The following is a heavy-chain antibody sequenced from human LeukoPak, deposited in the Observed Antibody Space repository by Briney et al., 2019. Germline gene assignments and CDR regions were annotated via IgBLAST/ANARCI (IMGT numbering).Heavy chain of an antibody. CDR2: MNDSGST. J-gene: IGHJ4*02. V-gene: IGHV4-59*08. CDR1: GGSISSYY. D-gene: IGHD6-19*01. CDR3: ARHSSGSGGAFQY. Sequence: SETLSLTCTVSGGSISSYYWSWIRQPPGKGLEWIGYMNDSGSTNYNPSLTSRVTISEDTSKNQLSLKLGSVTAADTAVYYCARHSSGSGGAFQYWGQGTPVTVSS.